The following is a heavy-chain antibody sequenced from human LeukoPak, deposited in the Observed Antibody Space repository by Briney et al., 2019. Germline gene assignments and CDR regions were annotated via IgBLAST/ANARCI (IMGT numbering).Heavy chain of an antibody. J-gene: IGHJ4*02. CDR1: GFTFSSYV. D-gene: IGHD3-22*01. CDR2: MYLSGTT. CDR3: AGLVGRYSSGLYYYYFDY. V-gene: IGHV4-4*02. Sequence: GSLRLSCSASGFTFSSYVMHWVRQPPGKGLEWIGEMYLSGTTHSNPSVKSRVTISIDKSKNQFFLNLSSVTAADTAVYYCAGLVGRYSSGLYYYYFDYWGQGTLVTVSS.